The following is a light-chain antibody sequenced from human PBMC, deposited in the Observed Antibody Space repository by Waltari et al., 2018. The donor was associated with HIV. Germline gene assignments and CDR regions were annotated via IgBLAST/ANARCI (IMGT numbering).Light chain of an antibody. Sequence: QSALTQPPTASGSPGQSVTISCTGTSSDIGGYNSVSWYQKHPGKAPKLMILEVNKRPSGVPDRFSGSKSGNTASLTVSGLQAEDESVYYCSSYAVSNSLVFGGGTKLTVL. CDR1: SSDIGGYNS. CDR2: EVN. CDR3: SSYAVSNSLV. J-gene: IGLJ2*01. V-gene: IGLV2-8*01.